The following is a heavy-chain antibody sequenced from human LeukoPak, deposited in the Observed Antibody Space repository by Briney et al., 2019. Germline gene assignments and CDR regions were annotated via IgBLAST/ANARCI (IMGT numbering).Heavy chain of an antibody. V-gene: IGHV3-66*02. CDR3: ARARCDTCGYGS. J-gene: IGHJ5*02. CDR1: GFTFSAYS. D-gene: IGHD3-22*01. Sequence: GGSLRLSSAASGFTFSAYSMNWVRQAPGKGLEWVAVIYDGGHTDYADSVKGRFTISRDSSKNTLYLQMNSLRPEDTAEYYCARARCDTCGYGSWGQGTLVTVSS. CDR2: IYDGGHT.